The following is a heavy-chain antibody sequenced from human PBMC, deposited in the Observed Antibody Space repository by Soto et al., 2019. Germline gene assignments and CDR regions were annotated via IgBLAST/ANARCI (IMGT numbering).Heavy chain of an antibody. J-gene: IGHJ3*02. CDR3: ARSGGIVVVVDSYAFDI. CDR2: IIPIFGTA. D-gene: IGHD2-15*01. Sequence: VKFPSKAPGVTFSCYAICWARQSPGQGLEWMGGIIPIFGTANYAQKFQGRVTMTRDTSTSTVYMELSSLRSEDTAVYYCARSGGIVVVVDSYAFDIWGQGTMVTVSS. CDR1: GVTFSCYA. V-gene: IGHV1-69*13.